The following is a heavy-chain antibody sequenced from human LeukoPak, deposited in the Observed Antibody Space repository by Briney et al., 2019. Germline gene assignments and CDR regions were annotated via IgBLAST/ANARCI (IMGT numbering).Heavy chain of an antibody. CDR1: GGSFNGYY. Sequence: PSETLSLTCAVYGGSFNGYYWSWIRQPPGKGLEWIGEINHSGSTNYNPSLKSRVTISVDTSKNQFSLKLSSVTAADTAVYYCARLYYYGSGSYSAVTPYFDYWGQGTLVTVSS. CDR2: INHSGST. CDR3: ARLYYYGSGSYSAVTPYFDY. D-gene: IGHD3-10*01. J-gene: IGHJ4*02. V-gene: IGHV4-34*01.